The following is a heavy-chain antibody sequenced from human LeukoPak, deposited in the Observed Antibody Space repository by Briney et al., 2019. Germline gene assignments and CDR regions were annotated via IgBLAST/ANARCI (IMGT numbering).Heavy chain of an antibody. J-gene: IGHJ3*02. D-gene: IGHD4-17*01. CDR1: GFTFSSYS. CDR3: ARVRYGDYDDAFDI. Sequence: GGSLRLSCAASGFTFSSYSMNWVRQAPGKGLEWVSYISSSSSTIYYADSVKGRFTISRDNANNSLYLQMNSLRAEDTAVYYCARVRYGDYDDAFDIWGQGTMVTVSS. CDR2: ISSSSSTI. V-gene: IGHV3-48*04.